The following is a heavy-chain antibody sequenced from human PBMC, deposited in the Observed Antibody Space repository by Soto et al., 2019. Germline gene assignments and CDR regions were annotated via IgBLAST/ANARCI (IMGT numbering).Heavy chain of an antibody. Sequence: SEALSLTCTVSGDSLSGGDYYWSWIRQPPGKGLEWIGDIYYTGFTFYNPSLKSRLTISLDSSKNQFSLRLNSVTAADTAVYFCARAYRINGWSDYYFDYWGQGTLVTVSS. CDR3: ARAYRINGWSDYYFDY. CDR1: GDSLSGGDYY. V-gene: IGHV4-30-4*08. J-gene: IGHJ4*02. D-gene: IGHD6-19*01. CDR2: IYYTGFT.